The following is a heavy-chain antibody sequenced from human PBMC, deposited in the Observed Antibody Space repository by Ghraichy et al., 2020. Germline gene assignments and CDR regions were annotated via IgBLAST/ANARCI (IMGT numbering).Heavy chain of an antibody. V-gene: IGHV3-15*01. Sequence: GGSLRLSCATSGFTFTNAWMSWVRQAPGKALEWVGRIKSKSDGEITDYGAFVKGRFTISRDDSQNTLYLQVNTLQTEDTGVYYCTTVVRISPTGTGGQLDYWGQGTLVTVSS. D-gene: IGHD6-13*01. CDR2: IKSKSDGEIT. CDR3: TTVVRISPTGTGGQLDY. CDR1: GFTFTNAW. J-gene: IGHJ4*02.